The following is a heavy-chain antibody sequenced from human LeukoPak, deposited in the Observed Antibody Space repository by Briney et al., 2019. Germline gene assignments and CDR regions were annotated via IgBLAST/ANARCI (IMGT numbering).Heavy chain of an antibody. CDR3: ARDFRGSGYYYYFDY. V-gene: IGHV3-30-3*01. CDR1: GFTFSSYA. Sequence: PGRSLRLSCAASGFTFSSYAMHWVRQAPGKGLEWVAVISYDGSNKYYADSVKGRFTISRDNSKNTLYLQMNSLRAEDTAVYYCARDFRGSGYYYYFDYWGQGTLVTVSS. CDR2: ISYDGSNK. J-gene: IGHJ4*02. D-gene: IGHD3-22*01.